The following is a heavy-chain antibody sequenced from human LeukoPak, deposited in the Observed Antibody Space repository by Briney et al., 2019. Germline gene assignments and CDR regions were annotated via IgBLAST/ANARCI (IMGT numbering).Heavy chain of an antibody. Sequence: PGGSLRLSCSASGFTFCDYYMTWIRQSPTKGLEWISYISGSGDNKFYADSVRGRFTISRDNAKNSLYLQMDSLRAEDTAVYYCATDRWFAHYLRRGTWFDAWGQGTLVTVSS. CDR1: GFTFCDYY. J-gene: IGHJ5*02. CDR2: ISGSGDNK. V-gene: IGHV3-11*01. CDR3: ATDRWFAHYLRRGTWFDA. D-gene: IGHD3-10*01.